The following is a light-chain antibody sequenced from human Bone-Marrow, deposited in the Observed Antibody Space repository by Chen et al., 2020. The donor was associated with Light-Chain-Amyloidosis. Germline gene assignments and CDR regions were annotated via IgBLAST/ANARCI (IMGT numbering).Light chain of an antibody. CDR3: CSTAGRSTLV. J-gene: IGLJ2*01. CDR2: EVT. Sequence: QSALAQPASVSGSPGQSITISCTGTSSDVGTYNLVSWYQQHPGRAPKLMIYEVTKRPSGVSDRFSGSKSGNTASLTISGLQAADEADYYCCSTAGRSTLVFGGGTTLTVL. CDR1: SSDVGTYNL. V-gene: IGLV2-23*02.